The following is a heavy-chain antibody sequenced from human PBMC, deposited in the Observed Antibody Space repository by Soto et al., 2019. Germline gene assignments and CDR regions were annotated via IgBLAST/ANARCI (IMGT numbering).Heavy chain of an antibody. CDR3: ARDRQQLNWFDP. V-gene: IGHV4-59*01. D-gene: IGHD6-13*01. J-gene: IGHJ5*02. CDR2: XYYSGXT. CDR1: AGSISSYY. Sequence: XTLXLTCTVSAGSISSYYWSWIRQPPGKGLEWTGDXYYSGXTNYNPSLKSRXTISVDTSXKQLSLKMSSVTDADTAVYYCARDRQQLNWFDPWGQGTLVTVYS.